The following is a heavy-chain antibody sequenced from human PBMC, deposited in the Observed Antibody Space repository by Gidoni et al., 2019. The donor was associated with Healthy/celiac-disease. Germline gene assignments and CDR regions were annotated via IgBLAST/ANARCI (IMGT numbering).Heavy chain of an antibody. D-gene: IGHD4-17*01. V-gene: IGHV3-21*01. J-gene: IGHJ6*02. Sequence: EVQLVESGGGLVKPGGSLRLSCAASGFTFSSYSMNWVRQAPGKGLEWVSSISSSSSYIYYADSVKGRFTISRDNAKNSLYLQMNSLRAEDTAVYYCAREPFYGDAPSDGMDVWGQGTTVTVSS. CDR1: GFTFSSYS. CDR2: ISSSSSYI. CDR3: AREPFYGDAPSDGMDV.